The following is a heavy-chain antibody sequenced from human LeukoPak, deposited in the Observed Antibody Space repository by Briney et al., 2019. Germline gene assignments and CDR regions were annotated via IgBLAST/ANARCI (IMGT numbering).Heavy chain of an antibody. J-gene: IGHJ4*02. V-gene: IGHV5-10-1*01. CDR1: GSTFSNSW. CDR2: IDPIDSYT. D-gene: IGHD3-10*01. Sequence: GESLRISCKVSGSTFSNSWITWVRQKPGKGLEWMGRIDPIDSYTNYCPSLRGHVTISVDKTTTTAFLQWRSLRASDTAIYYCARVVLGSGTYYNDYWGQGTLVTVSS. CDR3: ARVVLGSGTYYNDY.